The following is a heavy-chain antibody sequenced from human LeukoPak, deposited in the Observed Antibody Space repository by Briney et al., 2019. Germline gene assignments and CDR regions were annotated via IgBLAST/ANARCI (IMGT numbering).Heavy chain of an antibody. D-gene: IGHD2-2*01. CDR2: IIPIFGTA. CDR3: ARETRTSHFFHPYDY. Sequence: ASVKVSCKASGGTFSSYAISWVRQAPGQGLEWMGGIIPIFGTANYAQKFQGRVTITADESTSTAYMELSSLRSDDTAVYYCARETRTSHFFHPYDYWGQGTLVTVSS. V-gene: IGHV1-69*13. CDR1: GGTFSSYA. J-gene: IGHJ4*02.